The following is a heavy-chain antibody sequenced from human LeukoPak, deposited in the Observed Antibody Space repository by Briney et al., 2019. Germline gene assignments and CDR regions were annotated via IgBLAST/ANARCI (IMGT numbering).Heavy chain of an antibody. CDR2: IYWDDDK. CDR3: ASSSGSWYDWSPCDY. CDR1: GFSLSTSGVG. J-gene: IGHJ4*02. Sequence: SGPTLVKPTRTLTLTCTFSGFSLSTSGVGVGWIRQPPGKALEWLAIIYWDDDKRYSPSLKSRLTITMDTSKNQVVLTMTNMDPVDTVTYYCASSSGSWYDWSPCDYWGQGTLVTVSS. V-gene: IGHV2-5*02. D-gene: IGHD6-13*01.